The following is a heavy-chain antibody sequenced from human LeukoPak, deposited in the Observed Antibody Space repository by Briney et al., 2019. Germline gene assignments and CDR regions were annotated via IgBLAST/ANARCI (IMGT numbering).Heavy chain of an antibody. J-gene: IGHJ4*02. CDR2: SRNEAHSYTT. D-gene: IGHD4-17*01. Sequence: GGSLRLSCAASGVTLSDHHMDWVRQPPGKGLEWIGRSRNEAHSYTTEYAASVKGRFAISRDDSNNSLYLQMNSLNSEDTAVYYCARVRYGGYGFDQWGQGTLVTVSS. V-gene: IGHV3-72*01. CDR1: GVTLSDHH. CDR3: ARVRYGGYGFDQ.